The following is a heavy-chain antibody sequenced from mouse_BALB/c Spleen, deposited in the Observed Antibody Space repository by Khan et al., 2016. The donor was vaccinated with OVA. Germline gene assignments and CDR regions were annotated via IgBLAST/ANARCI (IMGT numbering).Heavy chain of an antibody. CDR2: INTYTGEP. CDR3: AIPPYFSYVRDN. J-gene: IGHJ4*01. CDR1: GHTFTKFS. V-gene: IGHV9-3-1*01. D-gene: IGHD2-10*01. Sequence: QIQLVQSGPEVKKPGETVKISCKASGHTFTKFSMNWVKQAPGKGLKWMGWINTYTGEPTYADDFNGRFAFSLEPSASTDYLQINNQHNDDTATYFCAIPPYFSYVRDNWGQGTSVTVSS.